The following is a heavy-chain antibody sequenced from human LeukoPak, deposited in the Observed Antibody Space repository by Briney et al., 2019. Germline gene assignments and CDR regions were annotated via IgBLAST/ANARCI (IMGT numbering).Heavy chain of an antibody. CDR1: GGTFSSYA. CDR3: ARGLFGHRRLFDY. J-gene: IGHJ4*02. D-gene: IGHD3-10*01. V-gene: IGHV1-8*02. Sequence: ASVKVSCKASGGTFSSYAISWVRQAPGQGLEWMGWMNPNSGNTGYAQKFQGRVTMTRNTSISTAYMELSSLRSEDTAVYYCARGLFGHRRLFDYWGQGTLVTVSS. CDR2: MNPNSGNT.